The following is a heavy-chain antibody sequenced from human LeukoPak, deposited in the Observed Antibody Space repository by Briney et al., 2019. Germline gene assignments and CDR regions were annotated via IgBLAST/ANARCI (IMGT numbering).Heavy chain of an antibody. CDR2: IYYSGST. CDR3: ATNTFGGNYYYMDV. D-gene: IGHD3-16*01. Sequence: SETLSLTCTVSGGSISSYYWSWIRQPPGKGLEWIGYIYYSGSTNYNPSLKSRVTISVDTSKNQFSLKLSSVTAADTAVYYCATNTFGGNYYYMDVWGKGTTVTVSS. V-gene: IGHV4-59*01. CDR1: GGSISSYY. J-gene: IGHJ6*03.